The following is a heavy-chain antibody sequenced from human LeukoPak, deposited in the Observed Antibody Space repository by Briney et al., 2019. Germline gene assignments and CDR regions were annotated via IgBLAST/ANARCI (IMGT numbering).Heavy chain of an antibody. Sequence: GGSLRLSCAASGFTFSSYAMSWVRQAPGKGLEWVSVIYSGGSTYYADSLKGRFTISRDNSKNTLYLQMNSLRAEDTAVYYCARGEDVVPAAYTDYYSYYYMDVWGKGTTVTVSS. V-gene: IGHV3-53*01. CDR2: IYSGGST. D-gene: IGHD2-2*01. CDR3: ARGEDVVPAAYTDYYSYYYMDV. J-gene: IGHJ6*03. CDR1: GFTFSSYA.